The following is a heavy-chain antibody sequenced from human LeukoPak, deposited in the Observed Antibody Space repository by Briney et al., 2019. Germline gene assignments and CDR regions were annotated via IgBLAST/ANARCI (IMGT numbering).Heavy chain of an antibody. Sequence: ASVKVSCKASGYTFTGYYMHWVRQAPGQGLEWMGWINPNSGGTNYAQKFQGRVTMTRDTSISTAYMELSRLRSDDMAVYYCARASRLIRYYYYYIDVWGNGTTVTVSS. J-gene: IGHJ6*03. D-gene: IGHD2-8*01. V-gene: IGHV1-2*02. CDR2: INPNSGGT. CDR3: ARASRLIRYYYYYIDV. CDR1: GYTFTGYY.